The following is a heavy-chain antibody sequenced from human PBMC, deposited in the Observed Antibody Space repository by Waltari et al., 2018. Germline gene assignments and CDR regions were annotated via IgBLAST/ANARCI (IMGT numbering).Heavy chain of an antibody. CDR1: SASISDTYY. Sequence: QVQLQESGPGLVKPSETLSLPFAVSSASISDTYYWNWIRQPPGKGLEWIGNIYGASASAYYNPFLKSRVTISKDTSKNQFFLRLTSVTAADTAVYFCARDLGYSSSYWGQGVLVTVSS. V-gene: IGHV4-38-2*02. J-gene: IGHJ4*02. CDR3: ARDLGYSSSY. D-gene: IGHD2-2*01. CDR2: IYGASASA.